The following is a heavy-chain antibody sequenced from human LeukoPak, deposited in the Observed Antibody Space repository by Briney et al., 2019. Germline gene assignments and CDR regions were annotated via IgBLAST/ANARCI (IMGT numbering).Heavy chain of an antibody. J-gene: IGHJ6*03. D-gene: IGHD2-2*01. CDR2: IYYSGST. CDR1: GGSISSYY. V-gene: IGHV4-59*08. Sequence: KASETLSLTCTVSGGSISSYYWGWIRQPPGKGLEWIGYIYYSGSTNYNPSLKSRVTISVDTSKNQFSLKLSSVTAADTAVYYCARTLHCSSTSCRGYYYYYYMDVWGKGTTVTVSS. CDR3: ARTLHCSSTSCRGYYYYYYMDV.